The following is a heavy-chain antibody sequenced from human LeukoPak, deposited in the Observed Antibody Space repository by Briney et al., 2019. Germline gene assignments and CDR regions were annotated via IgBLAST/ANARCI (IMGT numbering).Heavy chain of an antibody. CDR1: GFTFSSYS. V-gene: IGHV3-21*01. CDR2: ISSSSSYI. Sequence: GGSLRLSCAASGFTFSSYSMNWVRQAPGKGLEWVSSISSSSSYICYADSVKGRFTISRDNAKNSLYLQMNSLRAEDTAVYYCARDLTPTDYYDSSGDYYYGMDVWGQGTTVTVSS. CDR3: ARDLTPTDYYDSSGDYYYGMDV. J-gene: IGHJ6*02. D-gene: IGHD3-22*01.